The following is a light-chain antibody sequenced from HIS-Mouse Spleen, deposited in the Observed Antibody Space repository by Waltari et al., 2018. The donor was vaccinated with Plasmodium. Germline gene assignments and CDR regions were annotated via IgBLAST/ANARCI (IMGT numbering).Light chain of an antibody. J-gene: IGLJ3*02. Sequence: SYELTQPPSVSVSPGQTARITCSGDALPKKSAYWYQQKSGQAPVLVIYEDSKRPSGIHGRFSGSSSGTMATLTISGAQVEDEADYYCYSTDSSGNHRVFGGGTKLTVL. CDR1: ALPKKS. CDR3: YSTDSSGNHRV. CDR2: EDS. V-gene: IGLV3-10*01.